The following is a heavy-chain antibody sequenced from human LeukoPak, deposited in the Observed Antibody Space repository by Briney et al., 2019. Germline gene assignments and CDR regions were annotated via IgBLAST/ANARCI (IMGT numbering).Heavy chain of an antibody. V-gene: IGHV4-59*01. CDR3: ARGGYYDSSGHAFDI. CDR2: IYYSGST. Sequence: SETLSLTCTVSGGSISSYYVSWIRQPPGKGLEWIGYIYYSGSTNYNPSLKSRVTISVDTSKNQFSLKLSSVTAADTAVYYCARGGYYDSSGHAFDIWGQGTMVTVSS. J-gene: IGHJ3*02. D-gene: IGHD3-22*01. CDR1: GGSISSYY.